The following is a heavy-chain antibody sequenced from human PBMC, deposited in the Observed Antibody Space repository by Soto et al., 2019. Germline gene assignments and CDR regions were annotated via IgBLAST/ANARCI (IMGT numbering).Heavy chain of an antibody. CDR1: GFTFSDYY. J-gene: IGHJ3*02. V-gene: IGHV3-11*01. D-gene: IGHD2-21*01. CDR3: ARAYSDAFDI. CDR2: ISSSGSGI. Sequence: QVQLVESGGGLVKPGGSLRLPCAASGFTFSDYYMTWIRQAPGKGLEWVAYISSSGSGIYYPDSVKGRFTISRDNAKNSLYLQMSSLRAEDTAVYYCARAYSDAFDIWGQGTMVTVSS.